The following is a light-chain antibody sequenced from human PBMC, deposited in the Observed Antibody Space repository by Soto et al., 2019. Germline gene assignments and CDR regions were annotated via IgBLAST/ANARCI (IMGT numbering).Light chain of an antibody. V-gene: IGLV2-8*01. Sequence: QSVLTQPASVSGSPGQSITISCTGTSSDIGGYKYVSWYQQHPGKAPKLMIYEVSERPSGVPDRFSGSKSGNTASLTVSGLQADDEADYYCSSYAGSNNLVFGGGTQLTVL. CDR3: SSYAGSNNLV. CDR2: EVS. J-gene: IGLJ2*01. CDR1: SSDIGGYKY.